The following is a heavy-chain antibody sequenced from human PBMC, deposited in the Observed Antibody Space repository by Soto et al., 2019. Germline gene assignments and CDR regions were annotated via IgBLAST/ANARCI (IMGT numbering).Heavy chain of an antibody. Sequence: PSETLSLTCTVSGGSVSSGSYYWSWIRQPPGKGLEWIGYIYYSGSTNYNPSLKSRVTISVDTSKNQFSLKLSSVTAADTAVYYCARERKGIAAAGYWFDPWGQGTLVTVSS. CDR3: ARERKGIAAAGYWFDP. J-gene: IGHJ5*02. V-gene: IGHV4-61*01. D-gene: IGHD6-13*01. CDR2: IYYSGST. CDR1: GGSVSSGSYY.